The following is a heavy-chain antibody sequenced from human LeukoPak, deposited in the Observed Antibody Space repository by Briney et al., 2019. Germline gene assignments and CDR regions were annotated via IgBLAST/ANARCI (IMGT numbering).Heavy chain of an antibody. V-gene: IGHV3-7*05. D-gene: IGHD2-2*01. J-gene: IGHJ4*02. Sequence: GGSLRLSCAASGFSFSSYWMSWVRQAPGKGLEWVANIKQDGSESNYVGSVKGRFTISRDNAKNSLYLQMNSLRAEDTAVYYCARDSYCSRTSCNAPNFLDYWGQGTLVTVSS. CDR1: GFSFSSYW. CDR3: ARDSYCSRTSCNAPNFLDY. CDR2: IKQDGSES.